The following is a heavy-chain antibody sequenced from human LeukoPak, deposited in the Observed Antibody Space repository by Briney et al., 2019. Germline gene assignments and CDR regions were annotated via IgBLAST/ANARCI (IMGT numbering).Heavy chain of an antibody. V-gene: IGHV3-21*04. D-gene: IGHD6-13*01. J-gene: IGHJ4*02. CDR1: GFTFSSYS. Sequence: PGGSLRLSCAASGFTFSSYSMNWVRQAPGKGLEWVSSISSSSSYIYYADSVKGRFTISRGNAKNSLYLQMNSLRAEDTALYYCAKDLSSSWRRIDYWGQGTLVTVSS. CDR2: ISSSSSYI. CDR3: AKDLSSSWRRIDY.